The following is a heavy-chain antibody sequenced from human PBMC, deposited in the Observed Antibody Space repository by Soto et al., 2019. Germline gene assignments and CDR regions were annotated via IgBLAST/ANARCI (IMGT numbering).Heavy chain of an antibody. D-gene: IGHD6-6*01. CDR3: AREIAGSSSYIYYYGMDV. CDR1: GGSISSGGYY. V-gene: IGHV4-31*03. Sequence: SETLSLTCTVSGGSISSGGYYWSWIRQHPGKGLEWIGYIYYSGSTYYNPSLKSRVTISVDTSKNQFSLKLSSVTAADTAVYYCAREIAGSSSYIYYYGMDVWGQGTTVTVSS. J-gene: IGHJ6*02. CDR2: IYYSGST.